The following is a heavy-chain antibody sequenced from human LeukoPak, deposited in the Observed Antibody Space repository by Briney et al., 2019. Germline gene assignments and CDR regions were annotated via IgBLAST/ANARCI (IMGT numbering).Heavy chain of an antibody. CDR1: GGTFSSYA. D-gene: IGHD5-12*01. CDR2: IIPIFGTA. Sequence: RASVKVSCKASGGTFSSYAISWVRQAPGQGLEWMGGIIPIFGTANYAQKFQGRVTITADKSTSTAYMELSSLRSEDTAVYYCARETRWYSGYVYYYYMDVWGKGTTVTVSS. J-gene: IGHJ6*03. V-gene: IGHV1-69*06. CDR3: ARETRWYSGYVYYYYMDV.